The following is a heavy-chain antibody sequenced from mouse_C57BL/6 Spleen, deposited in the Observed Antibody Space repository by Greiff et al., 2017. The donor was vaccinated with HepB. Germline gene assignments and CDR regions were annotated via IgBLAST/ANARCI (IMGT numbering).Heavy chain of an antibody. CDR1: GFNIKNTY. D-gene: IGHD4-1*01. J-gene: IGHJ3*01. Sequence: EVQLQESVAELVRPGASVKLSCTASGFNIKNTYMHWVKQRPEQGLEWIGRIDPANGNTKYAPKFQGKATITADTSSNTAYLQLSSLTSEDTAIYYWARGGAGTRGNFWFAYWGQGTLVTVSA. V-gene: IGHV14-3*01. CDR3: ARGGAGTRGNFWFAY. CDR2: IDPANGNT.